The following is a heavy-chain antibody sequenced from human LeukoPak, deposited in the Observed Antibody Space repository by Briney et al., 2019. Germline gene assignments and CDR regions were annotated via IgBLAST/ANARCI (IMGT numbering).Heavy chain of an antibody. V-gene: IGHV1-46*01. J-gene: IGHJ3*02. CDR3: ARDLISGDWTWDI. Sequence: ASVKVSCKASGYKFTDYYIYWVRQAPGQGLEWMGTINPSGGSTTYAPKFQGRVTMTRVTSTSTVYMELSNLRSEDTAVYYCARDLISGDWTWDIWGLGTMVTVSS. CDR1: GYKFTDYY. D-gene: IGHD2-21*02. CDR2: INPSGGST.